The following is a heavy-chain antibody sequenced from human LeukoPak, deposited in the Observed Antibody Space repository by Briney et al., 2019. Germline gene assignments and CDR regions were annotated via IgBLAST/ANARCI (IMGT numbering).Heavy chain of an antibody. CDR1: SYSNNSNYH. Sequence: SETLPLTCSVSSYSNNSNYHWGWIRQSTGKGLEWIGSNHHTGSTYYNPSLKSRVTISLDASNKQFSLRLSSVTAADTAVYYCARGSHPVTGTLGGYFDPWGQGTLVTVSS. V-gene: IGHV4-38-2*02. J-gene: IGHJ4*02. CDR2: NHHTGST. D-gene: IGHD6-19*01. CDR3: ARGSHPVTGTLGGYFDP.